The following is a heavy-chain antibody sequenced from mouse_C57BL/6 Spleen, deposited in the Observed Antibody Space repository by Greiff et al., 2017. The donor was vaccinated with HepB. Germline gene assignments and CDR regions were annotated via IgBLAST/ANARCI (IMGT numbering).Heavy chain of an antibody. J-gene: IGHJ1*03. Sequence: VQLQQSVAELVRPGASVKLSCTASGFNITNTYMHWVKQRPEQGLEWIGRIDPANGNTKYAPKFQGKATITADTSSNTAYLQLSSLTSEDTAIYYCARALITTVVATRYFDGWGTGTTVTVSS. V-gene: IGHV14-3*01. D-gene: IGHD1-1*01. CDR2: IDPANGNT. CDR3: ARALITTVVATRYFDG. CDR1: GFNITNTY.